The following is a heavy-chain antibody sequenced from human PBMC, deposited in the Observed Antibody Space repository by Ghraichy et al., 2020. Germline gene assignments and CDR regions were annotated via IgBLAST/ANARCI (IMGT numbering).Heavy chain of an antibody. Sequence: SVKVSCKASGGTFSSYTISWVRQAPGQGLEWMGRIIPILGIANYAQKFQGRVTITADKSTSTAYMELSSLRSEDTAVYYCARDPTIQYSYGYSESYYFDYWGQGTLVTVSS. D-gene: IGHD5-18*01. CDR1: GGTFSSYT. CDR2: IIPILGIA. V-gene: IGHV1-69*04. J-gene: IGHJ4*02. CDR3: ARDPTIQYSYGYSESYYFDY.